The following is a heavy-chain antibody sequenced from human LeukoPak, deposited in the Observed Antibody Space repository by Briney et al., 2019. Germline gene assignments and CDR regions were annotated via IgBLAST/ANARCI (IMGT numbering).Heavy chain of an antibody. D-gene: IGHD6-19*01. V-gene: IGHV4-38-2*02. CDR1: GYSISSGYY. Sequence: SETLSLTCTVSGYSISSGYYWGWIRQPPGKGLEWIGVYHVGTTDYNPSLKSRVTISVDTSKNQFSLKLSSVTAADTAVYYCARHRTSGYSSGWCRGFDYWGQGTLVTVSS. CDR2: VYHVGTT. CDR3: ARHRTSGYSSGWCRGFDY. J-gene: IGHJ4*02.